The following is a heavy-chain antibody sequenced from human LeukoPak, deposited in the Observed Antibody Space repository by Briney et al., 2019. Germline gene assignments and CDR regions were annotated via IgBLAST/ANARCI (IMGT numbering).Heavy chain of an antibody. J-gene: IGHJ6*03. V-gene: IGHV3-21*01. CDR1: GFTFSSYS. CDR2: ISSSSSYI. Sequence: GGSLRLSCAASGFTFSSYSMNWVRQAPGKGLEWVSSISSSSSYIYYAESVTGRFTIYRDNAKTRLYLQMNSLRAEDTAVYYCARSPGGGRYGKYYYYMDVWGKGTTVTVSS. CDR3: ARSPGGGRYGKYYYYMDV. D-gene: IGHD2-15*01.